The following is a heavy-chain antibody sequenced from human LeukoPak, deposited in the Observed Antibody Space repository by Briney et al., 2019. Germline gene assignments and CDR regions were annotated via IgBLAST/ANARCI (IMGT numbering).Heavy chain of an antibody. CDR1: GFTFSSYG. V-gene: IGHV3-30*03. CDR3: ARNELLWFGEFDAFDI. CDR2: ISYDGSNN. Sequence: GGSLRLSCAASGFTFSSYGMHWVRQAPGKGLDWVAVISYDGSNNYYVDSVKGRFTISRDNSKNMLYLQTNSLRAEDTAVYYCARNELLWFGEFDAFDIWGQGTMVTVSS. J-gene: IGHJ3*02. D-gene: IGHD3-10*01.